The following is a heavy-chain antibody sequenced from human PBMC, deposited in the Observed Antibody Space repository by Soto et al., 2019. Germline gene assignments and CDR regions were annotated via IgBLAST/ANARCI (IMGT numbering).Heavy chain of an antibody. Sequence: QVELQESGPGLVKPSETLSLTCSVSGASITSHYWNWIRQSAGEGLQCIGRVYARGATNCNPSLKSRVNISGDTSKNQFSLKVTAVTASDTAVYYCARSSGDVFFYYGMDVWGHGTTVTVSS. CDR1: GASITSHY. J-gene: IGHJ6*02. CDR3: ARSSGDVFFYYGMDV. CDR2: VYARGAT. D-gene: IGHD4-17*01. V-gene: IGHV4-4*07.